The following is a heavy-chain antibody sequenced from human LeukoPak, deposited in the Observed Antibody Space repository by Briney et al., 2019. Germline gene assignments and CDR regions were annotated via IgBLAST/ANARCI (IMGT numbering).Heavy chain of an antibody. CDR2: IIPILGIA. CDR1: GGTFSSYA. J-gene: IGHJ6*02. CDR3: ATVRNYYGMDV. D-gene: IGHD1-14*01. Sequence: GSSMKVSCKASGGTFSSYAISWVRQAPGQGLEWMGRIIPILGIANYAQKFQGRVTITADKSTSTAYMELSSLRSEDTAVYYCATVRNYYGMDVWGQGTTVTVSS. V-gene: IGHV1-69*04.